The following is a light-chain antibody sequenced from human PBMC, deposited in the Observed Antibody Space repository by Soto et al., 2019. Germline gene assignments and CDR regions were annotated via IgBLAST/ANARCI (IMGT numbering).Light chain of an antibody. V-gene: IGKV1-39*01. CDR3: QQSYSTLPA. J-gene: IGKJ1*01. CDR1: QSISSY. CDR2: AAS. Sequence: DIQMTQSPSSLSASVGDRVTITCRASQSISSYLNWYQQKPGKAPKLLIYAASSLQSGVPSRFSGSGSGTDFTLTISSLQPEDFVTDYCQQSYSTLPAFGQGTKVDIK.